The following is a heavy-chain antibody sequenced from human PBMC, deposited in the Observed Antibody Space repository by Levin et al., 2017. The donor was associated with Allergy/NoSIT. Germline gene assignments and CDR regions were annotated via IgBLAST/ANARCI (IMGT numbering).Heavy chain of an antibody. CDR1: GYTFTSYA. J-gene: IGHJ6*03. Sequence: ASVKVSCKASGYTFTSYAMHWVRQAPGQRLEWMGWINAGNGNTKYSQKFQGRVTITRDTSASTAYMELSSLRSEDTAVYYCARARGYQLRMRVVAARAYYYYYMDVWGKGTTVTVSS. CDR3: ARARGYQLRMRVVAARAYYYYYMDV. D-gene: IGHD2-15*01. CDR2: INAGNGNT. V-gene: IGHV1-3*01.